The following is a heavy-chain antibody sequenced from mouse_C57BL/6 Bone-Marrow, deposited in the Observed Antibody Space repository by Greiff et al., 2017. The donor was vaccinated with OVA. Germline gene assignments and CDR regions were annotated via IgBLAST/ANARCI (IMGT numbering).Heavy chain of an antibody. J-gene: IGHJ4*01. D-gene: IGHD2-4*01. CDR3: ASRGYDYDGYCAMDY. V-gene: IGHV1-18*01. CDR2: INPNNGGT. CDR1: GYTFTDYN. Sequence: VQLQQSGPELVKPGASVKISCKASGYTFTDYNMDWVKQSHGQSLEWIGDINPNNGGTIYNQKFKGKATLTVDKSSSTAYMELRSLTSEDTAVYYCASRGYDYDGYCAMDYWGQGTSVTVSS.